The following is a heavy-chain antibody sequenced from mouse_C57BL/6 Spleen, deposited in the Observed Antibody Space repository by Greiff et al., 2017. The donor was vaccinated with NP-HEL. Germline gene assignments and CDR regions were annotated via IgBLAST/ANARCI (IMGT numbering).Heavy chain of an antibody. Sequence: EVKLVESGGDLVKPGGSLKLSCAASGFTFSSYGMSWVRQTPDKRLEWVATISSGGSYPYYPDSVKGRFTIYRDNAKNTLYLQMSSLKSEDTAMYYCARRYYGSSGYFDVWGTGTTVTVSS. CDR3: ARRYYGSSGYFDV. V-gene: IGHV5-6*02. D-gene: IGHD1-1*01. J-gene: IGHJ1*03. CDR1: GFTFSSYG. CDR2: ISSGGSYP.